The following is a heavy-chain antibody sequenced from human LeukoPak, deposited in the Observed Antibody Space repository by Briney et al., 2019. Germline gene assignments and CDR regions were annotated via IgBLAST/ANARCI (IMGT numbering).Heavy chain of an antibody. CDR1: GFTFTTYW. D-gene: IGHD3-10*01. Sequence: GGSLRLSCAASGFTFTTYWMSWVRQAPGKGLEWVANIKQDGTEEYYVDSVKGRFTISRDNAKNSLYLQMNSLRVEDTAVYYCASLPYYYGSGAEHWGQGTLVTVSS. CDR2: IKQDGTEE. V-gene: IGHV3-7*01. CDR3: ASLPYYYGSGAEH. J-gene: IGHJ4*02.